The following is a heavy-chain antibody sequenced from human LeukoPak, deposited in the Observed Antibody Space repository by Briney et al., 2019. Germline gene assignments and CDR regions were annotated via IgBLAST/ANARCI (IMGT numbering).Heavy chain of an antibody. CDR1: GGSFSGYY. CDR2: INHSGST. V-gene: IGHV4-34*01. D-gene: IGHD2-15*01. Sequence: SETLSLTCAVYGGSFSGYYWSWIRQPPGKGLEWLGEINHSGSTNYNPSLKSRVTISVDTSKNQFSLKLSSATAADTAVYYCARRHPYCSGGSCHYNWFDPWGQGTLVTVSS. J-gene: IGHJ5*02. CDR3: ARRHPYCSGGSCHYNWFDP.